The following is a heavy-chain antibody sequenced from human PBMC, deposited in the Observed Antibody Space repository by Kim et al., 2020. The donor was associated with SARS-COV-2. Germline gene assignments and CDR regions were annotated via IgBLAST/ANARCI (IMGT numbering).Heavy chain of an antibody. D-gene: IGHD3-22*01. CDR3: ARHATSGGYYGGRGYFDY. Sequence: RSRVTISVGTSKNQFSLKLSSVTAADTAVYYCARHATSGGYYGGRGYFDYWGQGTLVTVSS. J-gene: IGHJ4*02. V-gene: IGHV4-59*08.